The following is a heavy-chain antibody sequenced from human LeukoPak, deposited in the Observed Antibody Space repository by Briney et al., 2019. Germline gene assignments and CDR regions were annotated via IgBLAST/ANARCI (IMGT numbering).Heavy chain of an antibody. D-gene: IGHD6-6*01. CDR2: IYYSGST. CDR3: ARGSIAARLYFDY. V-gene: IGHV4-30-4*01. CDR1: GGSISSGDYY. Sequence: SQTLSLTCTVSGGSISSGDYYWSWIRQPPGKGLEWIGYIYYSGSTYYNPSLKSRVTISVDTSKNQFSLKLSSVTAADTAVYYCARGSIAARLYFDYWGQGTLVTVSS. J-gene: IGHJ4*02.